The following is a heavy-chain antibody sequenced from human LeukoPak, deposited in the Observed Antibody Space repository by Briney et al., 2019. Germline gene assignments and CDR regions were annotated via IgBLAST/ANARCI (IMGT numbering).Heavy chain of an antibody. D-gene: IGHD4-23*01. CDR2: ISGSGGST. CDR1: GFTFSSYA. Sequence: GGSLRLSCAASGFTFSSYAMSWVRQAPGKGLEWVSAISGSGGSTYYADSVKGRFTISRDNSKNTLYLQMNSLRAEDTAVYYCAKGGGNSGLPLRGVRVYFDYWGQGTLVTVSS. CDR3: AKGGGNSGLPLRGVRVYFDY. J-gene: IGHJ4*02. V-gene: IGHV3-23*01.